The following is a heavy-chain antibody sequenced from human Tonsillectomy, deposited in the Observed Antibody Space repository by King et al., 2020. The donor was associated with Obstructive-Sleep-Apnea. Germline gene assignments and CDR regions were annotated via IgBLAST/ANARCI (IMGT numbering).Heavy chain of an antibody. CDR1: GFTFSSYA. V-gene: IGHV3-23*04. CDR2: ISGSGDST. CDR3: AKGFGSSSWYDY. Sequence: VQLVESGGGLVQPGGSLRLSCAASGFTFSSYAMSWVRQAPGKGLEWVSGISGSGDSTYYADSVKGRFTFSRDNSKNTLYLQMNSLRAEDTAGYYCAKGFGSSSWYDYWGQGILVTVSS. D-gene: IGHD6-13*01. J-gene: IGHJ4*02.